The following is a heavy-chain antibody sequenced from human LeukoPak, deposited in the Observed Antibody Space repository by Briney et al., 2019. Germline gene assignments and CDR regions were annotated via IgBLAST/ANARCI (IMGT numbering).Heavy chain of an antibody. D-gene: IGHD2-15*01. J-gene: IGHJ4*02. CDR3: ARSLFVVVVAATPVTLDY. CDR2: IGAYNGNT. CDR1: GYTFTSYG. Sequence: ASVKVSCKASGYTFTSYGISWVRQAPGQGLEWMGWIGAYNGNTNYAQKLQGRVTMTTDTSTSTAYMELRSLRSDDTAVYYCARSLFVVVVAATPVTLDYWGQGTLVTVSS. V-gene: IGHV1-18*01.